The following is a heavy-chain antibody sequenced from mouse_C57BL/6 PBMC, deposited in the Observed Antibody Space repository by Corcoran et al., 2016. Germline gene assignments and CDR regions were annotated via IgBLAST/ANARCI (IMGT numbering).Heavy chain of an antibody. J-gene: IGHJ2*01. D-gene: IGHD1-1*01. CDR2: INTYSGVP. CDR3: ARRTVVATEAY. Sequence: QIQLVQDGPELKKPGETVKISCKASGYTFTTYGMSWVKQAPGKGLKWMGWINTYSGVPTYADDFKGRFAFSLETSASTAYLQINNLKNEDTATYFCARRTVVATEAYWGQGTTLTVSS. CDR1: GYTFTTYG. V-gene: IGHV9-3*01.